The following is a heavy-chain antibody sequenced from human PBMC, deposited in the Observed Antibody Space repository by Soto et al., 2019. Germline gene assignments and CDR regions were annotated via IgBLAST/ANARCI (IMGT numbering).Heavy chain of an antibody. CDR1: GGTFSSYA. CDR3: ARELSDCSGGRCTNWFDP. J-gene: IGHJ5*02. CDR2: IIPIFGTA. V-gene: IGHV1-69*12. D-gene: IGHD2-15*01. Sequence: QVQLVQSGAEVKKPGSSVKVSCKASGGTFSSYAISWVRQAPGQGLEWMGGIIPIFGTANYAQKFQGRVAITADESTRTAYMELSSLRSEDTAVYYCARELSDCSGGRCTNWFDPWGQGTLVTVSS.